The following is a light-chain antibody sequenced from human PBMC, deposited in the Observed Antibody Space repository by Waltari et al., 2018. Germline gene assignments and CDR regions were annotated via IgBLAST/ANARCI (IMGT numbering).Light chain of an antibody. CDR2: EVS. J-gene: IGLJ1*01. Sequence: QSALTQPASVSGSPGQSITISCTGTSSDVGGYNYASWYPQHPGKAPTLMLYEVSNRPSGVSNRVSSSKSGNTASLTISGLQAEDEADYYCSSYTSSSTWVFGTGTKVTVL. CDR1: SSDVGGYNY. CDR3: SSYTSSSTWV. V-gene: IGLV2-14*01.